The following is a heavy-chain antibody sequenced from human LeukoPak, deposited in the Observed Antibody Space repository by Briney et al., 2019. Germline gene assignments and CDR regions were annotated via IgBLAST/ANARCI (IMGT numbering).Heavy chain of an antibody. CDR1: GGSISSYY. CDR2: IYTSGST. Sequence: PAETLSLTCAVSGGSISSYYWSWIRQPAGKGLEWIARIYTSGSTNYNPSLKSRVTMSVDTSKNQFSLKLSSVTAADTAVYYCASEPHYYDILTGYYYRVWFDPWGQGTLVTVSS. V-gene: IGHV4-4*07. CDR3: ASEPHYYDILTGYYYRVWFDP. D-gene: IGHD3-9*01. J-gene: IGHJ5*02.